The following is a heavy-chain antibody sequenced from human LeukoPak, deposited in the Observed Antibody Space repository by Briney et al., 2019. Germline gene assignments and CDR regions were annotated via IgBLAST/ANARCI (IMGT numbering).Heavy chain of an antibody. CDR1: GGSISSYY. J-gene: IGHJ6*02. D-gene: IGHD6-19*01. CDR3: ARDFIAVAGTDAHYYYYYGMDV. CDR2: IYYSGST. Sequence: SETLSLTCTVSGGSISSYYWSWIRQPPGKGLEWIGYIYYSGSTNYNPSLKSRVTISVDTSKNQFSLKLSSVTAAGTAVYYCARDFIAVAGTDAHYYYYYGMDVWGQGTTVTVSS. V-gene: IGHV4-59*01.